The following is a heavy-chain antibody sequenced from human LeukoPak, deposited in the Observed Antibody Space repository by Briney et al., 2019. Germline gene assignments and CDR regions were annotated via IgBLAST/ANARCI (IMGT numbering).Heavy chain of an antibody. Sequence: SSETLSLTCAVSGYSISSGYYWGWIRQPPGKGLEWIGSIYHSGSTYYNPSLKSRVTISVDTSKNQFSLKLSSVTAADTAVYYCATNTYYDFWSKGYFDYWGQGTLVTVSS. J-gene: IGHJ4*02. CDR2: IYHSGST. D-gene: IGHD3-3*01. CDR3: ATNTYYDFWSKGYFDY. V-gene: IGHV4-38-2*01. CDR1: GYSISSGYY.